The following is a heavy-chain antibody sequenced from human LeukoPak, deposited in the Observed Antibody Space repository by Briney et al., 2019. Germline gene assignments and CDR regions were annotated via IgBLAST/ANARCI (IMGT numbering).Heavy chain of an antibody. D-gene: IGHD3-16*01. CDR1: GFTFSSYN. J-gene: IGHJ4*02. V-gene: IGHV3-48*02. CDR2: ITGSSSAT. CDR3: ARSQGVFDY. Sequence: GGSLRLSCAASGFTFSSYNMNWVRQAPGKGLEWVSCITGSSSATYYADSVKGRFTISRDNGKNSLYLQMNSLRDEDTAVYYCARSQGVFDYWGQGALVTVSS.